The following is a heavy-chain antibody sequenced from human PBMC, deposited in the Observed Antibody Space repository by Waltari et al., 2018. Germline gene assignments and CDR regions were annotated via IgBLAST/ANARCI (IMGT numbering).Heavy chain of an antibody. D-gene: IGHD3-16*01. V-gene: IGHV3-30-3*01. CDR2: ISYDGSKK. CDR1: GFTFSSYA. J-gene: IGHJ4*02. CDR3: VGYDYIWGSYTFDY. Sequence: QVQLVESGGGVVQPGRSLRLSCAASGFTFSSYAMHWVRQAPGKGLEWVAVISYDGSKKYYADSVKGRFTISRDNSKNTLYLQMNSLRAEDTAVYYCVGYDYIWGSYTFDYWGQGTLGTVSS.